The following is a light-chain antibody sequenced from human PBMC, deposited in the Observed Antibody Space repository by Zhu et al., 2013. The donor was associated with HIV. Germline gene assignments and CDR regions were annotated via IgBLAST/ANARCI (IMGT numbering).Light chain of an antibody. CDR3: QQYNKWPPIT. V-gene: IGKV3-20*01. J-gene: IGKJ5*01. CDR2: GAS. Sequence: EIVLTQSPGTLSLSPGERATLSCRASQSVSSSYLAWYQQKPGQAPRLLIYGASSRATGIPDRFSGSGSGTEFTLTISSLQSEDFAIYYCQQYNKWPPITFGQGTRLDIK. CDR1: QSVSSSY.